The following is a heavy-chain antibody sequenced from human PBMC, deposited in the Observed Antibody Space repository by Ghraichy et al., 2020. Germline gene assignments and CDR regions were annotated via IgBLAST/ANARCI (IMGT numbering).Heavy chain of an antibody. Sequence: GGSLRLSCAASGFTFDDYAMHWVRQAPGKGLEWVSGMSWNSGRIDYADSVKGRFTISRDNAKNSLHLQMNSLRGEDTALYYCAKDRTSSSDYYYMDVWGKGTTVTVSS. CDR3: AKDRTSSSDYYYMDV. D-gene: IGHD6-6*01. CDR1: GFTFDDYA. CDR2: MSWNSGRI. J-gene: IGHJ6*03. V-gene: IGHV3-9*01.